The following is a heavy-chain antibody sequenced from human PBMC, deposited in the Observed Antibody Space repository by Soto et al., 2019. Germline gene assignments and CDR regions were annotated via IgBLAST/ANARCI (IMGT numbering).Heavy chain of an antibody. D-gene: IGHD6-13*01. J-gene: IGHJ5*02. Sequence: QVQLVQSGAEVKKPGSSVKVSCKASGGTFSSYAISWVRQAPGQGLEWMGGIIPIFGTANYAQKFQGRVTITADESTSXAYRELSSRRSEDTAVYYWARSIAAAGTVGNWFDPWGQGTLVTVSS. CDR3: ARSIAAAGTVGNWFDP. CDR1: GGTFSSYA. CDR2: IIPIFGTA. V-gene: IGHV1-69*12.